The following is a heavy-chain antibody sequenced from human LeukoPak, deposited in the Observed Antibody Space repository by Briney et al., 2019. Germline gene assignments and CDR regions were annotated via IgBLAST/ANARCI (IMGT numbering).Heavy chain of an antibody. Sequence: GGSLRLSCAASGFTFSSYALHWIRQAPGKGLEWVAVISYDGSNKYYVDSVKGRFTISRDNSKNTLYLQMNSLRAEDTAVYYCARGLEYYDYVWGSYRFDVFDVWGQGTMVTVSS. V-gene: IGHV3-30*04. CDR2: ISYDGSNK. CDR1: GFTFSSYA. J-gene: IGHJ3*01. CDR3: ARGLEYYDYVWGSYRFDVFDV. D-gene: IGHD3-16*02.